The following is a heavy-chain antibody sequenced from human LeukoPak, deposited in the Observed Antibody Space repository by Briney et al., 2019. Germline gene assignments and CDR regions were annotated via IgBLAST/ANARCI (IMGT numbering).Heavy chain of an antibody. D-gene: IGHD3-10*01. CDR2: IIPIFGTA. J-gene: IGHJ4*02. CDR3: ARERDEVIPFDY. V-gene: IGHV1-69*01. CDR1: GGTFSSYA. Sequence: SVKVSCKASGGTFSSYAISWVRQAPGQGLEWMGGIIPIFGTANYAQKSQGRVTITADESTSTAYMELSSLRSEDTAVYYCARERDEVIPFDYWGQGTLVTVSS.